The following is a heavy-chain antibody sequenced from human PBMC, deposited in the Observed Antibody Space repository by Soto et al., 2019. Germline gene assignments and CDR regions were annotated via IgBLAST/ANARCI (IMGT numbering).Heavy chain of an antibody. D-gene: IGHD1-20*01. Sequence: ASVKVSCKASGYTFTTYGITWVRQAPGQGLAWMGWIGTYNRNTHYARELQGRLTLTTDTSSSTAYMELGSLGSDDTAVYYCAREGLSGIDYWGQGTLVTVSS. CDR3: AREGLSGIDY. J-gene: IGHJ4*02. V-gene: IGHV1-18*04. CDR1: GYTFTTYG. CDR2: IGTYNRNT.